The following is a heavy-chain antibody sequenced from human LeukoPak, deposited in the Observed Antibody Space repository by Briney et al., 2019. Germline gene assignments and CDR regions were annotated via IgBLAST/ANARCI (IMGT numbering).Heavy chain of an antibody. J-gene: IGHJ4*02. D-gene: IGHD3-3*01. CDR2: IGSSSTTI. Sequence: PGGSLRFSCAASGFTFTSYGMNWVRQAPGKGLEWVSYIGSSSTTIYYADSVKGRFTISRDNAKNSLYLQMNSLRAEDTAAYYCARATPYYDFWSQGTLVTVSS. CDR3: ARATPYYDF. CDR1: GFTFTSYG. V-gene: IGHV3-48*01.